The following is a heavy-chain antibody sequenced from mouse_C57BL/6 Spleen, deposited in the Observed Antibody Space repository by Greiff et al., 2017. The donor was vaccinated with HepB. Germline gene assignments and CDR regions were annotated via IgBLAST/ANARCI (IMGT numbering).Heavy chain of an antibody. CDR1: GFSLTSYG. V-gene: IGHV2-2*01. CDR3: ARNELGRDYAMDY. Sequence: VMLVESGPGLVQPSQSLSITCTVSGFSLTSYGVHWVRQSPGKGLEWLGVIWSGGSTDYNAAFISRLSISKDNSKSQVFFKMNSLQADDTAIYYCARNELGRDYAMDYWGQGTSVTVSS. J-gene: IGHJ4*01. CDR2: IWSGGST. D-gene: IGHD4-1*01.